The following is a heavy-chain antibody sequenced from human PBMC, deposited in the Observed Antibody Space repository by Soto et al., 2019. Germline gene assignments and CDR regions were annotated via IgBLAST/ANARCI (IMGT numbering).Heavy chain of an antibody. CDR3: PRHDSSGFYYYYGTDV. CDR1: GYSFTSYW. J-gene: IGHJ6*02. CDR2: IYPGDSDT. V-gene: IGHV5-51*01. Sequence: GESLKISCKGSGYSFTSYWIGWVRQMPGKGLEWMGIIYPGDSDTRYSPSFQGQVTISAAKSISTAYLQWNSLKASDTAMYYCPRHDSSGFYYYYGTDVWGQGTTVTVSS. D-gene: IGHD6-19*01.